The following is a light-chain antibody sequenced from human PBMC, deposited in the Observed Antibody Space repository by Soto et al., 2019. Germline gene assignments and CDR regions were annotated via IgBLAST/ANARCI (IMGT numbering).Light chain of an antibody. CDR1: SSNIGSDF. J-gene: IGLJ3*02. CDR2: RNN. CDR3: AAWDHSLSGWM. Sequence: QAVVTQSPSASATPGQRVTISCSGSSSNIGSDFVFWYQQLPGTAPKLLIYRNNQRPSGVPDRFSGSKSGTSASLAISGLRSEDEADYYCAAWDHSLSGWMIGGGTKLTVL. V-gene: IGLV1-47*01.